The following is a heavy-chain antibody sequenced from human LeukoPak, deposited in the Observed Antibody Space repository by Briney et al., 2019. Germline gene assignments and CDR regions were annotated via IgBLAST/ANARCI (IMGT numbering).Heavy chain of an antibody. V-gene: IGHV3-53*01. CDR2: MYTGGNT. J-gene: IGHJ4*02. D-gene: IGHD3-22*01. CDR3: ARNLYYYDSSNYFYY. CDR1: GFTVSSNL. Sequence: GGSLRHSCAPSGFTVSSNLISWVRQAPGKGVEWVSVMYTGGNTYYADSVKGRFTISRDNSKNTLYLQMNSLRAEDTAVYYCARNLYYYDSSNYFYYWGQGTLVTVSS.